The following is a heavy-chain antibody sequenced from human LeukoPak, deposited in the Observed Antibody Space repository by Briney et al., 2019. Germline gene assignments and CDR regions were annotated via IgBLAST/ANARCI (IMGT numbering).Heavy chain of an antibody. V-gene: IGHV4-39*01. D-gene: IGHD1-26*01. CDR2: IYYSGST. CDR1: GGSISSSSYY. J-gene: IGHJ4*02. Sequence: SETLSLTCTVSGGSISSSSYYWGWIRQPPGKGLEWIGSIYYSGSTYYNPSLKSRVTISIDTSKNQFSLKLSSVTAADTAVYYCARRGSGTYYLDYWGQETLVTVSS. CDR3: ARRGSGTYYLDY.